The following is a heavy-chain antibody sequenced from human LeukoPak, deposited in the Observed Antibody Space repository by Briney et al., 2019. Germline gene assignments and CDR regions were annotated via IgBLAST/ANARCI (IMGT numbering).Heavy chain of an antibody. CDR3: ARGSSSSSVKYFQH. D-gene: IGHD6-13*01. J-gene: IGHJ1*01. Sequence: SETLSLTCAVYGGSFSGYYWSWIRQPPGKGLEWIGEINHSGSTNYNPSLKSRVTISVDTSKNQFSLKLSPVTAADTAVYYCARGSSSSSVKYFQHWGQGTLVTVSS. CDR1: GGSFSGYY. V-gene: IGHV4-34*01. CDR2: INHSGST.